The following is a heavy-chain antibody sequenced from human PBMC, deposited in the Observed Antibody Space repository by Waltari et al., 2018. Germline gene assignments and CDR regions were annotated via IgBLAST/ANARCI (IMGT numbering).Heavy chain of an antibody. CDR2: GYYTGIT. CDR3: ARTAEYCTGGVCDPFDP. D-gene: IGHD2-8*02. V-gene: IGHV4-39*07. Sequence: QLQLQESGPGLVKPSETLSLTCTVSGGSISTSVYSWAWIRQPPGKGMEWIGSGYYTGITYFNPSLQSRVTISVDTSKSQFSLKLSSVTAADTAVYYCARTAEYCTGGVCDPFDPWGQGTLVTVSS. J-gene: IGHJ5*02. CDR1: GGSISTSVYS.